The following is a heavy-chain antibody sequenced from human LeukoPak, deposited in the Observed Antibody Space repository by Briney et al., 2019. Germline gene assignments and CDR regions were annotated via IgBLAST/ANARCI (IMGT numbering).Heavy chain of an antibody. CDR3: ARAPGIYYDSSGYFKRAFDI. D-gene: IGHD3-22*01. Sequence: ASVKVSCKASSYTLTNYGISWVRQAPGQGLEWMGWISAYNGNTNYAQNLQGRVTMTTDTSTNTAYMELRSLRSDDTAVYYCARAPGIYYDSSGYFKRAFDIWGQGTMVTVSS. V-gene: IGHV1-18*01. CDR2: ISAYNGNT. CDR1: SYTLTNYG. J-gene: IGHJ3*02.